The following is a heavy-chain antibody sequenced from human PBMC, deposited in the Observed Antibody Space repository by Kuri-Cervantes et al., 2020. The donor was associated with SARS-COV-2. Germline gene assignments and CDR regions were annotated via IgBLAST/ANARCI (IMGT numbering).Heavy chain of an antibody. Sequence: ASVKVSCKASGYTFTNYYIHWVRQAPGQGLEWMGWINPRSGGTKSAQKFQGGVTMTRDTSITTAYLEMKRLTSDDTAMYYCARLRQLEEGYWGQGTLVTVSS. V-gene: IGHV1-2*02. D-gene: IGHD1-1*01. CDR2: INPRSGGT. CDR3: ARLRQLEEGY. CDR1: GYTFTNYY. J-gene: IGHJ4*02.